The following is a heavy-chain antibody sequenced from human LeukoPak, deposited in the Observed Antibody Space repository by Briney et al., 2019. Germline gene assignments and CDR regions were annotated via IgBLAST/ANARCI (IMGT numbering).Heavy chain of an antibody. J-gene: IGHJ3*02. CDR2: IIPILGIA. CDR1: GGTFSSYA. D-gene: IGHD1-26*01. V-gene: IGHV1-69*04. Sequence: ASVKVSCKASGGTFSSYAISWVRQAPGQGLEWMGRIIPILGIANYAQKFQGRVTITADKSTSTAYMELSSLRSEDTAAYYCATHLVGAPKDAFDIWGQGTMATVSS. CDR3: ATHLVGAPKDAFDI.